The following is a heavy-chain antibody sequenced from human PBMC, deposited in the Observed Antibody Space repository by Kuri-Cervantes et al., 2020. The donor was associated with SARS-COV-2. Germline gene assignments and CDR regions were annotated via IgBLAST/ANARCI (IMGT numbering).Heavy chain of an antibody. Sequence: SLKISCAASGFTFSSYAMSWVRQAPGQGLEWVSGISWNSGRIGYADSVKSRSTISRDNAKNSLYLQINSLRAEDTALYYCAKGSDSSGWYVHYYYGMDVWGQGTTVTVSS. CDR2: ISWNSGRI. D-gene: IGHD6-19*01. J-gene: IGHJ6*02. CDR3: AKGSDSSGWYVHYYYGMDV. CDR1: GFTFSSYA. V-gene: IGHV3-9*01.